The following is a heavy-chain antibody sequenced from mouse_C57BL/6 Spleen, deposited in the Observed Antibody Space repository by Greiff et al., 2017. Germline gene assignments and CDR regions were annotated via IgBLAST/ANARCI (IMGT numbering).Heavy chain of an antibody. D-gene: IGHD1-1*01. CDR2: IDPETGGT. CDR1: GYTFTDYE. J-gene: IGHJ1*03. V-gene: IGHV1-15*01. CDR3: TRDYCGSSYGWYFDV. Sequence: QVQLQQSGAELVRPGASVTLSCKASGYTFTDYEMHWVKQTPVHGLEWIGAIDPETGGTAYNQKFKGKAILTADKSSSTAYMELRSLTSEDSAVYYCTRDYCGSSYGWYFDVWGTGTTVTVSS.